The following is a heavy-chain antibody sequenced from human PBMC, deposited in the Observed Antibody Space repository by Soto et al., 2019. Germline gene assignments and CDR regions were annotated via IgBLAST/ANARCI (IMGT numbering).Heavy chain of an antibody. V-gene: IGHV5-10-1*01. J-gene: IGHJ3*02. D-gene: IGHD2-15*01. CDR2: IDPSDSYT. CDR3: ARHGHRYCSGGSCYADHDAFDI. Sequence: LGESLKISCKGSGYSFTSYWISWVRQMPGKGLEWMGRIDPSDSYTNYSPSFQGHVTISADKSISTAYLQWSSLKASDTAMYYCARHGHRYCSGGSCYADHDAFDIWGQGTMVTVSS. CDR1: GYSFTSYW.